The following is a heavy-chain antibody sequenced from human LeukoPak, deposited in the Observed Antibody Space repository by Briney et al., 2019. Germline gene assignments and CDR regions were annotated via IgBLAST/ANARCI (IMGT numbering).Heavy chain of an antibody. V-gene: IGHV3-21*01. CDR2: IISSSSYI. J-gene: IGHJ4*02. CDR1: GFTFSSYS. Sequence: PGGSLRLSCAASGFTFSSYSMNWVRQAPGKGLEWVSSIISSSSYIYYADSVKGRFTISRDNAKNSLYLQMNSLRAEDTAVYYCARDHNRYSSSSEVDYWGQGTLVTVSS. CDR3: ARDHNRYSSSSEVDY. D-gene: IGHD6-6*01.